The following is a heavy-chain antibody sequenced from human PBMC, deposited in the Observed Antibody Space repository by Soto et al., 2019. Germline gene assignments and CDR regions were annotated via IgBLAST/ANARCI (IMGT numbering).Heavy chain of an antibody. CDR2: IKQDGSEK. CDR1: GFTFSSYW. D-gene: IGHD2-2*02. V-gene: IGHV3-7*03. Sequence: GGSLRLSCAASGFTFSSYWMSWVRQAPGKGLEWVANIKQDGSEKYYVDSVKGRFTISRDNAKNSLYLQMNSLRAEDTAVYYCARERGYCSSTSCYIADYWGQGTLVTVS. CDR3: ARERGYCSSTSCYIADY. J-gene: IGHJ4*02.